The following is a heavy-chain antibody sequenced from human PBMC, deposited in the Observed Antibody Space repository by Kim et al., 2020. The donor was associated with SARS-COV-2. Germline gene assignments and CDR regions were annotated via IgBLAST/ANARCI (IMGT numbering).Heavy chain of an antibody. CDR3: ARDGVRGEDN. V-gene: IGHV4-34*01. Sequence: STNYNPSLKSRVTISVDTSKNQFSLKLSSVTAADTAVYYCARDGVRGEDNWGQGTLVTVSS. CDR2: ST. D-gene: IGHD3-10*01. J-gene: IGHJ4*02.